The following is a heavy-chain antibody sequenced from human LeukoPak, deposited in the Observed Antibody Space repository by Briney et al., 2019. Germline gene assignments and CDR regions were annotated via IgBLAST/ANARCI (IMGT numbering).Heavy chain of an antibody. Sequence: GGSLRLSCATSGFTFSSYSMNWVRQAPGKGLEWVSYISSSSSTIYYADSVKGQFTISRDNAKNSLYLQMNSLRAEDTAVYYCATEYCALCYMDVWGKGTTVTVSS. CDR1: GFTFSSYS. CDR3: ATEYCALCYMDV. D-gene: IGHD2/OR15-2a*01. J-gene: IGHJ6*03. CDR2: ISSSSSTI. V-gene: IGHV3-48*04.